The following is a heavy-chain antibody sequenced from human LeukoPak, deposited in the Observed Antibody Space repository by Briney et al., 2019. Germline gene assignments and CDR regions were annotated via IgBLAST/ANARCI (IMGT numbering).Heavy chain of an antibody. CDR1: GITFSSYS. J-gene: IGHJ6*03. CDR3: ARVADDILTGAGYYYYYYMDV. Sequence: PGGSLRLSCVASGITFSSYSMNWVRQAPGKGLEWASYISSFSGTINYADSVKGRFTISRDNAKNSLYLQMNSLRAEDTAVYYCARVADDILTGAGYYYYYYMDVWGKGTTVTVSS. D-gene: IGHD3-9*01. CDR2: ISSFSGTI. V-gene: IGHV3-48*01.